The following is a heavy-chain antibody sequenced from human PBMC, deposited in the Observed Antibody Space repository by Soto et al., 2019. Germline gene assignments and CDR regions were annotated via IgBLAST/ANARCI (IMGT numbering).Heavy chain of an antibody. CDR2: IKQDGSER. CDR3: GRAEYSYGCDY. D-gene: IGHD5-18*01. J-gene: IGHJ4*02. V-gene: IGHV3-7*04. Sequence: ESGGGLVQPGGSLRLSCAASGFTFSTYWMNWVRQAPGKGLEWVANIKQDGSERYYVDSVKGRFTISRDNAKNSLYLQMNSLRAEDTAVYYCGRAEYSYGCDYWGQGTLVTVSS. CDR1: GFTFSTYW.